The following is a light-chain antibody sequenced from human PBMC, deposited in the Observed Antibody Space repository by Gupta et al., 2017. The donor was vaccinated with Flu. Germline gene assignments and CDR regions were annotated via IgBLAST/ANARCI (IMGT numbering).Light chain of an antibody. V-gene: IGLV2-23*02. CDR1: SNDVGQFHL. Sequence: QSALTQPASVSGSLGQSITMSCTGPSNDVGQFHLVSWYQPHPGKAPKLMIYDVDKRHSGVSDRFSGSKSGTTASLTFSGLQAEDEADYYCCSYAGSSRFEVFGGGTKLTVL. CDR2: DVD. J-gene: IGLJ2*01. CDR3: CSYAGSSRFEV.